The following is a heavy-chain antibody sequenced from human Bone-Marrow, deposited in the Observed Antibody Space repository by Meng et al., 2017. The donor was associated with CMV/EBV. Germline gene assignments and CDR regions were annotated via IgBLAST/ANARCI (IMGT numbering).Heavy chain of an antibody. CDR2: ISSSSSYI. CDR3: AKLYYDFWSGYYFGAFDI. D-gene: IGHD3-3*01. J-gene: IGHJ3*02. V-gene: IGHV3-21*01. Sequence: GESLKISCAASGSTFSSYSMNWVRQAPGKGLEWVSSISSSSSYIYYADSVKGRFTISRDNAKNSLYLQMNSLRAEDTAVYYCAKLYYDFWSGYYFGAFDIWGQGTMVTVSS. CDR1: GSTFSSYS.